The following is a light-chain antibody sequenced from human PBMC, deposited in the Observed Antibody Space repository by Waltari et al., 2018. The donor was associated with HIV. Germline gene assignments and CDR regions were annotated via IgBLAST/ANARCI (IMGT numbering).Light chain of an antibody. CDR3: QQYGRATWQ. CDR1: QSVVTDN. Sequence: EIVLPQSPGTLSLCPGERATVSCRASQSVVTDNLAWDQQKDGQAPRPLIYGASNRATGIPDRFSGSGPWTDFTLTLSRLEPEDFAAYHCQQYGRATWQFGQGIKVEI. V-gene: IGKV3-20*01. J-gene: IGKJ1*01. CDR2: GAS.